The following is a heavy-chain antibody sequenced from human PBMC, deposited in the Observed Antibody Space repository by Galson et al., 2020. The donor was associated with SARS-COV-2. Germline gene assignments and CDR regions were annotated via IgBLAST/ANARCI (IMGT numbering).Heavy chain of an antibody. V-gene: IGHV4-61*02. CDR1: GGSISSGSYY. CDR2: IYTSGST. J-gene: IGHJ4*02. Sequence: SETLSLTCTVSGGSISSGSYYWSWIRQPAGKGLEWIGRIYTSGSTNYNPSLKSRVTISVDTSKNQFSLKLSSVTAADTAVYYCASTQSRSFDYWGQGTLVTVSS. CDR3: ASTQSRSFDY.